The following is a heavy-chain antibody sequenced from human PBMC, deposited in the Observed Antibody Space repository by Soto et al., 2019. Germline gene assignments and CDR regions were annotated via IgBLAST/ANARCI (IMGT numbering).Heavy chain of an antibody. D-gene: IGHD3-10*01. CDR1: GGTFSSYA. Sequence: SVKVSCKASGGTFSSYAISWVRQAPGQGLEWMGGIIPIFGTANYAQKFQDRVTITADESTSTAYMELSSLRSEDTAVYYCARAVMVRGALDYWGQGTLVTVSS. V-gene: IGHV1-69*13. J-gene: IGHJ4*02. CDR3: ARAVMVRGALDY. CDR2: IIPIFGTA.